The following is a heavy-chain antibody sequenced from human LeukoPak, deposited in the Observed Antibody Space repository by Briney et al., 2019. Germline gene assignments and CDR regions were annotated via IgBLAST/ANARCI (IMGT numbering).Heavy chain of an antibody. J-gene: IGHJ4*02. CDR2: IYYSGST. V-gene: IGHV4-59*01. D-gene: IGHD6-19*01. CDR1: GGSISSYY. Sequence: SETLSLTCTVSGGSISSYYWSWIRQPPGKGLEWIGYIYYSGSTNYNPSLKSRVTIYLDTSKSQLSLKLRSVTAADTAVYYCASIYSSGYYPIGYWGQGTLVTVSS. CDR3: ASIYSSGYYPIGY.